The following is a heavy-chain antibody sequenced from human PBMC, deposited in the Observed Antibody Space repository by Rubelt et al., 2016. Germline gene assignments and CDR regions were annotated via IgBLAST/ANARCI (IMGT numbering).Heavy chain of an antibody. CDR2: ISAYNGNT. J-gene: IGHJ2*01. CDR1: GYTFTSYG. V-gene: IGHV1-18*01. D-gene: IGHD6-6*01. CDR3: ARDRIRIAARQGWYFDL. Sequence: QVQLVQSGAEVKKPGASVKVSCKASGYTFTSYGISWVRQAPGQGLEWMGWISAYNGNTNYAQKLQGGATMTTDTSTRAAYKELRSLRADDPAVYYCARDRIRIAARQGWYFDLWGRGTLVTVSS.